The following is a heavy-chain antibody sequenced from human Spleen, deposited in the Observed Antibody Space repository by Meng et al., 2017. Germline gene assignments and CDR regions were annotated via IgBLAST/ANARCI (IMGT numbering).Heavy chain of an antibody. D-gene: IGHD6-19*01. V-gene: IGHV4-61*01. CDR3: ARVTNDGWSDY. Sequence: GQLQGSGPGLARPSDTLSLTCTVSGDSVTSGNYYWSWIRQPPGKGPEWIGYIHYSGTTKYNPSLKSRVTISLDTSRNQFSLKLSSVTAADTAVYYCARVTNDGWSDYWGQGTLVTVSS. CDR2: IHYSGTT. J-gene: IGHJ4*02. CDR1: GDSVTSGNYY.